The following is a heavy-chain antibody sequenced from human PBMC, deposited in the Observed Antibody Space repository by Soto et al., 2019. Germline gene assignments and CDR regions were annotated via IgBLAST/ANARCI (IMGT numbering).Heavy chain of an antibody. D-gene: IGHD3-22*01. CDR2: ISSSGDNT. Sequence: GSLRLSCSASGFTFSNYGMLWVRQAPGKGLQYVSGISSSGDNTYYADSVKGRFTISRDNSENTLYLQMSSLRAEDTAVYYCAKVFYYYDSSGYYYFDYWGQGTLVTVSS. J-gene: IGHJ4*02. CDR1: GFTFSNYG. CDR3: AKVFYYYDSSGYYYFDY. V-gene: IGHV3-64*04.